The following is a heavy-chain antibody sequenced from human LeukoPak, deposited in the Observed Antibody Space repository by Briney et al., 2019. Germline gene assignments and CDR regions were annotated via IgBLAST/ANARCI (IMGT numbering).Heavy chain of an antibody. Sequence: GGSLRLSCAASGFTFSSYGMHWVRQAPGKGLEWVAFIRYDGSNKYYADSVKGRFTIPRDNSKNTLYLQMNSLRAEDTAVYYCAKGYDFWSGSYYYMDVWGKGTTVTVSS. CDR2: IRYDGSNK. J-gene: IGHJ6*03. CDR1: GFTFSSYG. V-gene: IGHV3-30*02. D-gene: IGHD3-3*01. CDR3: AKGYDFWSGSYYYMDV.